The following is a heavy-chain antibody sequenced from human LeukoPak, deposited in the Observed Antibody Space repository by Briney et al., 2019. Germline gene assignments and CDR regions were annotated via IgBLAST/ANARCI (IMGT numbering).Heavy chain of an antibody. CDR2: VYTSGST. Sequence: SETLSLTCTVSGGSISSYYWNWIRQPAGKGLEWIGRVYTSGSTNYNPSLKSRATMSVDTSKNQLSLKVSSVTAADTAIYYCARQDPIAARPLDYWGQGTLVTVSS. CDR1: GGSISSYY. D-gene: IGHD6-6*01. CDR3: ARQDPIAARPLDY. V-gene: IGHV4-4*07. J-gene: IGHJ4*02.